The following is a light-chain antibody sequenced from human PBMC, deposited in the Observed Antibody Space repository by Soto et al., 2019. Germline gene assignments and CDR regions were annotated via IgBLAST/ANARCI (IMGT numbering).Light chain of an antibody. CDR2: GVN. Sequence: QPVLTQPASVSGSPGQSITISCTGTSSDVAVYNYVSWFQQHPGKAPKLIIFGVNNRPSGVSDRFSGSKSGNTASLTISGLQAEDEADYYCTSFTTTNTWVFGGGTKLTVL. V-gene: IGLV2-14*01. CDR1: SSDVAVYNY. J-gene: IGLJ3*02. CDR3: TSFTTTNTWV.